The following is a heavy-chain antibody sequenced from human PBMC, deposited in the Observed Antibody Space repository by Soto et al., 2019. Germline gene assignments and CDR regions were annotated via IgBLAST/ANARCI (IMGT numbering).Heavy chain of an antibody. D-gene: IGHD2-2*01. CDR1: GGSINSGGYY. J-gene: IGHJ4*02. CDR3: ARSSISNKIDY. CDR2: IYYSGST. V-gene: IGHV4-31*03. Sequence: QVQLQESGPGLVKPSQTLTLTCSVSGGSINSGGYYWTWIRQHPGKGLEWIGNIYYSGSTSYKPSLKSRVTISIDTSKTHFSLKLSSVTAADTAVYYCARSSISNKIDYWGQGTLVTVSS.